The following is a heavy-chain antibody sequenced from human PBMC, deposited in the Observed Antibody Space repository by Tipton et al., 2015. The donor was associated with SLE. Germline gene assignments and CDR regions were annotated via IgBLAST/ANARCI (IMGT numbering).Heavy chain of an antibody. J-gene: IGHJ4*02. D-gene: IGHD2-2*01. CDR1: GFAFVDYA. Sequence: SLRLSCSASGFAFVDYAMHWVRQVPGKGLEWVSGINWNSGDIGYADSVKGRFTISRDTSKNTLYLQMNSLRVEDTAVYYCAKDLGSRYFEYWGQGTLVTVSS. CDR2: INWNSGDI. V-gene: IGHV3-9*01. CDR3: AKDLGSRYFEY.